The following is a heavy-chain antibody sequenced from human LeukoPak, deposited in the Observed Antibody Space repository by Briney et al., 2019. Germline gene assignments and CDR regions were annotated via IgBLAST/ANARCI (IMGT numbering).Heavy chain of an antibody. CDR3: ARTLSYCGGDCYQLGFDP. V-gene: IGHV1-69*13. D-gene: IGHD2-21*02. CDR1: GGTFSSYV. CDR2: IIPIFGTA. Sequence: SVKVSCKASGGTFSSYVISWVRQAPGQGLEWMGGIIPIFGTANYAQKFQGRVTITADESTSTAYMELSSLRSEDTAVYYCARTLSYCGGDCYQLGFDPWGQGTLVTVSS. J-gene: IGHJ5*02.